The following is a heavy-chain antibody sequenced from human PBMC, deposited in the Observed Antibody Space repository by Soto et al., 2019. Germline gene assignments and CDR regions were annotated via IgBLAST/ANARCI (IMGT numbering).Heavy chain of an antibody. CDR2: FYNSGGS. D-gene: IGHD4-17*01. J-gene: IGHJ4*02. CDR3: VGTETTDDY. CDR1: GASVRSGDYY. Sequence: SETLSLTCSVSGASVRSGDYYWSCIRQAPGKGLGWNGYFYNSGGSYNNPSLKGRLTISIDTSKNQFSLKLNSVTAADTAIYYCVGTETTDDYWGRGTLVTVSS. V-gene: IGHV4-30-4*01.